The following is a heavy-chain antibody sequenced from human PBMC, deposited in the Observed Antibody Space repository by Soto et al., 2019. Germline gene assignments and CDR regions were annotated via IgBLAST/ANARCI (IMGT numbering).Heavy chain of an antibody. Sequence: GGSLRLSCAASGFTFSSYAMHWVRQAPGKGLEWVAVISYDGSNKYYADSVKGRFTISRDNSKNTLYLQMNSLRAEDTAVYYCARDRHYYDSSGPPPGSWGQGTLVTVSS. J-gene: IGHJ5*02. CDR1: GFTFSSYA. V-gene: IGHV3-30-3*01. CDR2: ISYDGSNK. CDR3: ARDRHYYDSSGPPPGS. D-gene: IGHD3-22*01.